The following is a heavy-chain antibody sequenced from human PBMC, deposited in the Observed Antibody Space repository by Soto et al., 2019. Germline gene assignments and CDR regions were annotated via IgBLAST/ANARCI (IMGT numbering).Heavy chain of an antibody. V-gene: IGHV4-31*03. CDR2: MYYSGST. J-gene: IGHJ4*02. Sequence: QVQLRESGPGLVKPSQTLSLTCTVSGGSINSGGYYWNWIRQHPGKGLEWIGYMYYSGSTYYNPFLWSRVIISADTSENHFSLKLRSVTAADTAVDFGARGYRQSGYSSSWVFDYWGQGTLVNVSS. CDR1: GGSINSGGYY. D-gene: IGHD6-13*01. CDR3: ARGYRQSGYSSSWVFDY.